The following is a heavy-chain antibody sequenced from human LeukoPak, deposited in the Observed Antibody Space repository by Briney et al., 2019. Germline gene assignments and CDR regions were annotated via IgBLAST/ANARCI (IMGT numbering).Heavy chain of an antibody. Sequence: ASVKVSCKASGYTFTGYYMHWVRQAPGQGLEWMGWISAYNGNTNYAQKLQGRVTMTTDTSTSTAYMELRSLRSDDTAVYYCARVGPAVAGKGGWFDPWGQGTLVTVSS. CDR1: GYTFTGYY. D-gene: IGHD6-19*01. CDR3: ARVGPAVAGKGGWFDP. CDR2: ISAYNGNT. J-gene: IGHJ5*02. V-gene: IGHV1-18*04.